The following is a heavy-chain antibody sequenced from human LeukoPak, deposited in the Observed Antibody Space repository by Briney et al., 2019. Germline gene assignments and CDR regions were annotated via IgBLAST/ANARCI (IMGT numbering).Heavy chain of an antibody. D-gene: IGHD1-1*01. J-gene: IGHJ6*02. V-gene: IGHV1-2*02. CDR1: GYTSTGYY. Sequence: ASVKVSCKASGYTSTGYYMHWVRQAPGQGLEWMGWINPNSGGTNYAQKFQGRVTMTRDTSISTAYMELSRLRSDDTAVYYCASPTTGTAYYYGMDVWGQGTTVTVSS. CDR3: ASPTTGTAYYYGMDV. CDR2: INPNSGGT.